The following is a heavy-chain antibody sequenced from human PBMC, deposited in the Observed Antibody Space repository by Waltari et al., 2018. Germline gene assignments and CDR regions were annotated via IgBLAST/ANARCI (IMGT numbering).Heavy chain of an antibody. Sequence: QVHLQRWGAGLLKPWETLSLTCAVYGGSFIGYYWSWIRQPPGKGLEWIGEINHSGSTNYNPSLKSRVTISVDTSKNQFSLKLSSVTAADTAVYYCARDLLDYWGQGTLVTVSS. J-gene: IGHJ4*02. CDR2: INHSGST. CDR1: GGSFIGYY. CDR3: ARDLLDY. V-gene: IGHV4-34*01.